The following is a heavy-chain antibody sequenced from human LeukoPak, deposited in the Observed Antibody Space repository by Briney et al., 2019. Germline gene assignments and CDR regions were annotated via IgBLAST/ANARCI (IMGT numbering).Heavy chain of an antibody. J-gene: IGHJ5*02. D-gene: IGHD2-8*01. CDR3: ARPLLGVFDP. CDR1: GGSISSYY. Sequence: SETLSLTCTVSGGSISSYYWSWIRQPPGKGLEWIGFIYTRGSTNYNPSLKSRVTISIDTSKNQFSLKLSSVTAADTAVYYCARPLLGVFDPWGQGTLVTVSS. V-gene: IGHV4-4*09. CDR2: IYTRGST.